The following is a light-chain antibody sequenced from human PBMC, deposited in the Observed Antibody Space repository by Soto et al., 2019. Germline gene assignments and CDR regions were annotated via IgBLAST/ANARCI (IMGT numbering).Light chain of an antibody. Sequence: DNQMTQSPSCLPVSVGYRVTITSQASHHIRKNLNWYQQKPGKAPKLLIYDASNLETGVPSRFSGSGSGTDFTFTISRLQPEDIATYYCQHYDNLPSVTFGQGTRLEIK. CDR1: HHIRKN. CDR2: DAS. J-gene: IGKJ5*01. CDR3: QHYDNLPSVT. V-gene: IGKV1-33*01.